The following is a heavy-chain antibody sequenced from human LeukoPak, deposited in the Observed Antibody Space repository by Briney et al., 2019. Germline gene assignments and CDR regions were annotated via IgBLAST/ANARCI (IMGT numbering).Heavy chain of an antibody. J-gene: IGHJ4*02. V-gene: IGHV3-15*01. D-gene: IGHD1-26*01. CDR1: GFTFSNAW. CDR3: TTPSGWELLN. Sequence: GGSLRLSCAASGFTFSNAWMSWVRQAPGKGLEWAGRIKSKTDGGTTDYAAPVKGRFTISRDDSKNTLYLQMNSLKTEDTAVYYCTTPSGWELLNWGQGTLVTVSS. CDR2: IKSKTDGGTT.